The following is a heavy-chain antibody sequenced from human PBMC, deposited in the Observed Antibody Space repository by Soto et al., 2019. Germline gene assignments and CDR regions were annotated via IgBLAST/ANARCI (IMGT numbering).Heavy chain of an antibody. CDR2: ISYDGSNK. D-gene: IGHD2-15*01. V-gene: IGHV3-30-3*01. CDR1: GFTFSSYA. J-gene: IGHJ6*02. CDR3: ASRGGSPYYYYYYGMDV. Sequence: QPGGSLRLSCAASGFTFSSYAMHWVRQAPGKGLEWVAVISYDGSNKYYADSVKGRFTISRDNSKNTLYLQMNSLRAEDTAVYYCASRGGSPYYYYYYGMDVWGQGNTVTVSS.